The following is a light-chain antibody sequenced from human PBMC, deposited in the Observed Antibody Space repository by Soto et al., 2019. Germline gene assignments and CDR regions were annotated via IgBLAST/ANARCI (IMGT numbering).Light chain of an antibody. Sequence: DIQMTQSPSTLSASVGDRVIITCRARQGIGPWLAWYQQKPGKAPKVLIYKASHLEDGVPSRFSGSGSETEFTLTISSLQPDDFATYYCQQYNGYPYSFGQGTQLDVK. CDR1: QGIGPW. V-gene: IGKV1-5*03. J-gene: IGKJ2*03. CDR2: KAS. CDR3: QQYNGYPYS.